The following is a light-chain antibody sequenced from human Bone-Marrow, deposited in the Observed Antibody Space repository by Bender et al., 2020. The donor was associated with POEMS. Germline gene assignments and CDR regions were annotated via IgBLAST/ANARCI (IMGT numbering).Light chain of an antibody. CDR2: SSH. V-gene: IGLV1-44*01. Sequence: QSVLTQPPSASGTPGQRVTISCSGGSSNIGAHAVNWYQHLPGPAPKLLIYSSHRRPSEVPDRFSGSRSGTSAYLGISGLQSEDEAGYYCAVWDDSLNGWVFGGGTKLTVL. J-gene: IGLJ3*02. CDR1: SSNIGAHA. CDR3: AVWDDSLNGWV.